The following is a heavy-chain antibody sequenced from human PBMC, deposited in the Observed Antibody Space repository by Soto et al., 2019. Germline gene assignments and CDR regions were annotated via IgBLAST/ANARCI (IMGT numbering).Heavy chain of an antibody. CDR1: GYTFTSYG. D-gene: IGHD3-22*01. CDR3: ARWGRQGNYDSSGYYYHDYYYYYGMDV. CDR2: ISAYNGNT. Sequence: ASVKVSCKASGYTFTSYGISWVRQAPGQGLEWMGWISAYNGNTNYAQKLQGRVTMTTDTSTSTAYMELRSLRSDDTAVYYCARWGRQGNYDSSGYYYHDYYYYYGMDVWGQGTTVTVSS. J-gene: IGHJ6*02. V-gene: IGHV1-18*04.